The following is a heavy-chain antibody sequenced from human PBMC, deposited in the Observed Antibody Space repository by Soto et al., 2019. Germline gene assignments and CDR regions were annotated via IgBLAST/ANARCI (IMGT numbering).Heavy chain of an antibody. CDR1: GGTFSSYA. D-gene: IGHD3-16*02. CDR2: IIPIFGTA. J-gene: IGHJ5*02. CDR3: ARDPFWPHDYVWGSYRCDNWFDP. V-gene: IGHV1-69*01. Sequence: QVQLVQSGAEVKKPGSSVKVSCKASGGTFSSYAISWVRQAPGQGLEWMGGIIPIFGTANYAQKSQGRVTITADESTSTAYMELSSLRSEDTGVYYCARDPFWPHDYVWGSYRCDNWFDPWGQGTLVTVSS.